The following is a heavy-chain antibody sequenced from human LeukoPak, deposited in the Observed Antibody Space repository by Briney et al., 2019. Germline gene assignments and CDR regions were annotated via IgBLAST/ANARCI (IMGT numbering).Heavy chain of an antibody. CDR1: GYTFSDYY. Sequence: ASVKVSCKTSGYTFSDYYKHWVRQAPGQGLEWMGWINPDSSGTNYAQKFQGRVTMTRDTSIRTAYMELSRLRSDDTAVYYCARDQGNGGNYYDYWGQGTLVTVSS. J-gene: IGHJ4*02. D-gene: IGHD2-8*01. CDR2: INPDSSGT. CDR3: ARDQGNGGNYYDY. V-gene: IGHV1-2*02.